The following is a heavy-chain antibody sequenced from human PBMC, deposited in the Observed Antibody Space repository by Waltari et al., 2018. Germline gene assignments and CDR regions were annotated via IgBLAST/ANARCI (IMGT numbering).Heavy chain of an antibody. V-gene: IGHV3-72*01. D-gene: IGHD4-17*01. Sequence: EVQLVESGGGLVQPGGSLRLSCAASGFTFSDHYMDWARQAPGKGLRGVGRTRNKANRYTTEYAASVKGRFTISRDDSKNSLYLQMNSLKTEDTAVYYCAIGDGDSDYWGQGTLVTVSS. J-gene: IGHJ4*02. CDR2: TRNKANRYTT. CDR3: AIGDGDSDY. CDR1: GFTFSDHY.